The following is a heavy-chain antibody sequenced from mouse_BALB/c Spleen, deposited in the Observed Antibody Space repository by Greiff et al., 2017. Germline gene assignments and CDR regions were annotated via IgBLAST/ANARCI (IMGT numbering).Heavy chain of an antibody. V-gene: IGHV6-6*02. CDR3: TRTGLLPYAMDY. CDR2: IRLKSNNYAT. D-gene: IGHD2-3*01. J-gene: IGHJ4*01. CDR1: GFTFSNYW. Sequence: EVKVVESGGGLVQPGGSMKLSCVASGFTFSNYWMNWVRQSPEKGLEWVAEIRLKSNNYATHYAESVKGRFTISRDDSKSSVYLQMNNLRAEDTGIYYCTRTGLLPYAMDYWGQGTSVTVSS.